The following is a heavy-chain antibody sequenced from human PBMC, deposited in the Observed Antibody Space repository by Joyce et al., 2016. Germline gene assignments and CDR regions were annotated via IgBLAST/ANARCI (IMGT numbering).Heavy chain of an antibody. J-gene: IGHJ3*02. Sequence: VLLVESGGGLVKPGGSLRLSCAASGFPFSNTCMTWVRQGPGKGLEWVGRIKSKTDGGTTDYAAAVKGRFTISRDDSKKTLYLEMHGLKTEDTAVYYCSTNTVLGDAFDIWGQGTMVSVSS. CDR2: IKSKTDGGTT. CDR1: GFPFSNTC. D-gene: IGHD4-17*01. V-gene: IGHV3-15*01. CDR3: STNTVLGDAFDI.